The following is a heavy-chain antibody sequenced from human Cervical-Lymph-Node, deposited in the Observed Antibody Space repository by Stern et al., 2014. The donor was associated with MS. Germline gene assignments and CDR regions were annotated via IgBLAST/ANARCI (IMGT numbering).Heavy chain of an antibody. CDR1: GYTFTSYW. J-gene: IGHJ4*02. CDR3: ARQRYFDY. Sequence: EVQLVQSGPEVKRPGESLKISCQASGYTFTSYWIGWVRQMPRKGLDGMAFCFPGGSDIRNSPSFKGQVTISADKSSGTAYLQGNNLKASDTAIYYCARQRYFDYWGQGTLVTVSS. V-gene: IGHV5-51*01. CDR2: CFPGGSDI.